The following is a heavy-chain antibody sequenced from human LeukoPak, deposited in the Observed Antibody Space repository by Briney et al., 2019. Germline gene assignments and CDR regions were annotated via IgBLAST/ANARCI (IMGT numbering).Heavy chain of an antibody. CDR2: IKEDGSEK. CDR1: GFTFSDYY. D-gene: IGHD1-1*01. J-gene: IGHJ4*02. V-gene: IGHV3-7*01. Sequence: PGGSLRLSCAASGFTFSDYYMSWIRQAPGKGLEWVANIKEDGSEKYYVDSVRGRFTISRDNAKNSLSLQMNSLRAEDTAVYYCARDRTGNDYWGQGALVTVSS. CDR3: ARDRTGNDY.